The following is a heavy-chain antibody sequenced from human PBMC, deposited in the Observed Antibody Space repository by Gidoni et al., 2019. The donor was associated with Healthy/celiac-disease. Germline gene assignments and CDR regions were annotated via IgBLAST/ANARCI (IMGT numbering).Heavy chain of an antibody. Sequence: QVQLVESGGGVVQPGRSLRLSCAASGFTFSSYGMHWVRQAPGKGLEWVAVIWYDGSNKYYADSVKGRFTISRDNSKNTLYLQMNSLRAEDTAVYYCARERRLELRNWFDPWGQGTLVTVSS. CDR2: IWYDGSNK. J-gene: IGHJ5*02. V-gene: IGHV3-33*01. CDR3: ARERRLELRNWFDP. D-gene: IGHD1-7*01. CDR1: GFTFSSYG.